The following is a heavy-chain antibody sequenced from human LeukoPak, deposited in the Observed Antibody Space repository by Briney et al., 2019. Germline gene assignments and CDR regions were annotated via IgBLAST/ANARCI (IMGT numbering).Heavy chain of an antibody. CDR1: GFTVSSNY. D-gene: IGHD1-26*01. V-gene: IGHV3-53*04. CDR2: IYSGGST. J-gene: IGHJ6*02. Sequence: GGSLRLSCAASGFTVSSNYMSWVRQAPGKGLEWVSVIYSGGSTYYADSVKGRFTISRYNSKNTLYLQMNSLRAEDTAVYYCARERRGWANGMDVWGQGTTVTVSS. CDR3: ARERRGWANGMDV.